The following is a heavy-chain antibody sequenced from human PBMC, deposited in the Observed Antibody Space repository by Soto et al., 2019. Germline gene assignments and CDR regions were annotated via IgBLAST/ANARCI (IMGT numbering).Heavy chain of an antibody. Sequence: EASVKVSCKASGGTFSSYAISWVRQAPGQGLEWMGGIIPIFGTANYAQKFQGRVTITADESTSTAYMELSSLRSEDTAVYYCARVNVGERFLEWPLSGDYYYGMDVWGQGTTVTVSS. CDR3: ARVNVGERFLEWPLSGDYYYGMDV. D-gene: IGHD3-3*01. CDR1: GGTFSSYA. J-gene: IGHJ6*02. CDR2: IIPIFGTA. V-gene: IGHV1-69*13.